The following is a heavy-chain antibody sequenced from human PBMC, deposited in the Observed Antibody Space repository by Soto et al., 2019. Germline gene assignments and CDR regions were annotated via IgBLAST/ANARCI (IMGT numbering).Heavy chain of an antibody. CDR2: INPNSGGT. V-gene: IGHV1-2*04. D-gene: IGHD2-2*01. Sequence: GASVKVSCKASGYTFTGHYMHWVRQAPGQGLEWMGWINPNSGGTNYAQKFQGWVTMTRDTSISTAYMELSRLRSDDTAVYYCARGAAIVVVPAAIDGMDVWGQGTTVTVSS. CDR3: ARGAAIVVVPAAIDGMDV. J-gene: IGHJ6*02. CDR1: GYTFTGHY.